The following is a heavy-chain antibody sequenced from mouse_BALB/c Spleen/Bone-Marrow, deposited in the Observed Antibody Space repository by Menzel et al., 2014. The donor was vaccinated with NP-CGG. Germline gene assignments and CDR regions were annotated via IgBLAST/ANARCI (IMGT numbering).Heavy chain of an antibody. V-gene: IGHV4-1*02. J-gene: IGHJ3*01. CDR1: GFDFSRYW. Sequence: EVQLVESGGGLVQPGGSLKLSCAASGFDFSRYWMTWVRQAPGKGLEWIGEINPASSTINYTPSLKDKFIISRDNAKNTLYLQMSKVRSEDTAPYYCAKNYYYGYVAYRGQGTLVTVSA. CDR2: INPASSTI. D-gene: IGHD1-2*01. CDR3: AKNYYYGYVAY.